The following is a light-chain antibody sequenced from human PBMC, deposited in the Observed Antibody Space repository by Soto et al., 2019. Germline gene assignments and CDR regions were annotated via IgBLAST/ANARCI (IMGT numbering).Light chain of an antibody. J-gene: IGKJ1*01. CDR1: QTISRY. V-gene: IGKV1-39*01. CDR3: QQYKDSVWT. CDR2: GAF. Sequence: DVQMTQSPSALSASVGDRVTITCRASQTISRYANWYQQKPGKAPKLLISGAFDLQTGVPSRFSGSGSGTEFTLTISGLQPDDFATYYCQQYKDSVWTFGQGTKVDIK.